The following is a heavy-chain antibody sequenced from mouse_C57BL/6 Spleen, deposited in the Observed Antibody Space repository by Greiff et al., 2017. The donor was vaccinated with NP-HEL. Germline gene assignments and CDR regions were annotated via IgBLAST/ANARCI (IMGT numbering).Heavy chain of an antibody. D-gene: IGHD2-5*01. V-gene: IGHV1-19*01. Sequence: VQLQQSGPVLVKPGASVKMSCKASGYTFTDYYMNWVKQSHGKSLEWIGVINPYNGGTSYNQKFKDKATLTVDKSSSTAYMQLSSLTSEDSAVYYCARGDYSNFFFAYWGQGTLVTVSA. CDR3: ARGDYSNFFFAY. CDR2: INPYNGGT. J-gene: IGHJ3*01. CDR1: GYTFTDYY.